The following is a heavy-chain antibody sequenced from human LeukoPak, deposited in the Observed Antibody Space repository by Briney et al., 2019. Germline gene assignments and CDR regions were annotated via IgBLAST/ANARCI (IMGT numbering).Heavy chain of an antibody. CDR3: ARRLAVTGRYYFDY. CDR1: GDSISTYY. Sequence: SETLSLTCSVSGDSISTYYWSWIRQPPGKGLEWIGYVYYTGSTNYNPSLRSRVTISVDTSKHQFSLKLTSVTAADTAVYYCARRLAVTGRYYFDYWAAGTLVTVSS. J-gene: IGHJ4*02. V-gene: IGHV4-59*08. CDR2: VYYTGST. D-gene: IGHD6-19*01.